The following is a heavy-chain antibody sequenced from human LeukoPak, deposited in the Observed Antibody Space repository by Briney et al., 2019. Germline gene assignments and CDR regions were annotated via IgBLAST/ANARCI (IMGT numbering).Heavy chain of an antibody. CDR3: ARQARGIVAPTNWFDH. V-gene: IGHV5-51*01. J-gene: IGHJ5*02. D-gene: IGHD6-13*01. CDR2: IYPGESDT. Sequence: GESLKISLKGSGYRFTNYWIAGVRQMPGRGLEWMGIIYPGESDTRYSPSFQGQVTISADSSISTAYLQWSSLKASDTAMYYCARQARGIVAPTNWFDHWGQGTLVTVSS. CDR1: GYRFTNYW.